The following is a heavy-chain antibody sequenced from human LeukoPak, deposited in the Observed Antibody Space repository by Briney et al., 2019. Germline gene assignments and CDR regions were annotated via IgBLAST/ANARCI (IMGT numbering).Heavy chain of an antibody. CDR3: AKDREDTMVRGNDAFDI. CDR1: GFTFSSYW. V-gene: IGHV3-23*01. J-gene: IGHJ3*02. CDR2: ISGSGGST. Sequence: GGSLRLSCAASGFTFSSYWMSWVRQAPGKGLEWVSAISGSGGSTYYADSVEGRFTISRDNSKNTLYLQMNSLRAEDTAVYYCAKDREDTMVRGNDAFDIWGQGTMVTVSS. D-gene: IGHD3-10*01.